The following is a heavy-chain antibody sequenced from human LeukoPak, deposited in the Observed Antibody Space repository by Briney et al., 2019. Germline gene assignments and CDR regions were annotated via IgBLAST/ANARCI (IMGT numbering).Heavy chain of an antibody. CDR2: IYTSGST. J-gene: IGHJ3*02. V-gene: IGHV4-4*07. Sequence: PSDTLSLTCTVSGGSISSYYWSCIRQPAGKGREWIGRIYTSGSTNYNPSLKSRVTMSVDTSKNQFSLKLSSVTAADTAVYYCARGVSRDGYHGGAFDIWGQGTMVTVSS. D-gene: IGHD5-24*01. CDR1: GGSISSYY. CDR3: ARGVSRDGYHGGAFDI.